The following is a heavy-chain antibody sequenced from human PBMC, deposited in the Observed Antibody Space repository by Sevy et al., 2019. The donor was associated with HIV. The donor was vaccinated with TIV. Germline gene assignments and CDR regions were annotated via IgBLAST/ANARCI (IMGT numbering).Heavy chain of an antibody. CDR1: GYSFANNC. D-gene: IGHD6-13*01. Sequence: GESLKIPCKGSGYSFANNCIGWVRQMPGKGLEWMGIVYPGDSDTTYSPSFQGQVTISVDKSISTAYLQWNSLKASDTAMYYCARLPVAAAGLYYFDYWGQGTLVTVSS. V-gene: IGHV5-51*01. J-gene: IGHJ4*02. CDR2: VYPGDSDT. CDR3: ARLPVAAAGLYYFDY.